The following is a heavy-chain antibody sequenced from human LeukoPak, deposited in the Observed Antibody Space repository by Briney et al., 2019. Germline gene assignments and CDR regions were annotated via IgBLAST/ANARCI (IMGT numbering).Heavy chain of an antibody. J-gene: IGHJ4*02. D-gene: IGHD6-19*01. Sequence: ASVKVSCKASGYTFTDYYMHWVRQAPGQGLEWMGWINPNSGGTNYAQKFQGRVTMTRDTSISAAYMELSRLRSDDTAVCYCARLVVAGSYFDYWGQGTLVTVSA. CDR1: GYTFTDYY. CDR2: INPNSGGT. CDR3: ARLVVAGSYFDY. V-gene: IGHV1-2*02.